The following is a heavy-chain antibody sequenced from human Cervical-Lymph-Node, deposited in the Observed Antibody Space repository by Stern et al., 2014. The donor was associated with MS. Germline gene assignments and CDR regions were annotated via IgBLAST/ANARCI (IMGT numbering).Heavy chain of an antibody. J-gene: IGHJ6*02. CDR3: VKDIGAAGAYGYFGMDV. CDR1: GFTLDDYA. CDR2: ISWNSDNI. V-gene: IGHV3-9*01. Sequence: EVQLEESGGGLVQPGTSLRLSCVGSGFTLDDYAMHWVRQAPGKGLEWVSGISWNSDNIGYADSVKGRFTISRDNAKKSLYLQMNSLRAEDAALYYCVKDIGAAGAYGYFGMDVWGQGTTVTVSS. D-gene: IGHD6-25*01.